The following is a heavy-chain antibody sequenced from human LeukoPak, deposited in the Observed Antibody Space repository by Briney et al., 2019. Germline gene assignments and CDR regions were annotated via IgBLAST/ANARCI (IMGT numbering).Heavy chain of an antibody. CDR3: AREGYYDSSFDY. CDR2: IYYSGST. Sequence: SETLSLTCTVSGGSISSGGYYWSWIRQHPGQGLEWIGYIYYSGSTYYNPSLKSRVTISVDTSKNQFSLKLSSVTAADTAVYYCAREGYYDSSFDYWGQGTLVTVSS. D-gene: IGHD3-22*01. J-gene: IGHJ4*02. CDR1: GGSISSGGYY. V-gene: IGHV4-31*03.